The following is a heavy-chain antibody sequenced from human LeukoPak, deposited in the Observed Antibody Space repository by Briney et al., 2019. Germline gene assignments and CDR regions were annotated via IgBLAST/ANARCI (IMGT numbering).Heavy chain of an antibody. V-gene: IGHV1-18*04. J-gene: IGHJ4*02. Sequence: ASVKVSCKASGYTFTRYGMSGVGQAGGQGGEGMGWISAYNGKRKYAQKLQGRVTMTTETSTSTAYMELRSLRSADTAVYYCATDRPWHIVVVPAAASQTCWGQGTLVTVSS. CDR1: GYTFTRYG. CDR3: ATDRPWHIVVVPAAASQTC. CDR2: ISAYNGKR. D-gene: IGHD2-2*01.